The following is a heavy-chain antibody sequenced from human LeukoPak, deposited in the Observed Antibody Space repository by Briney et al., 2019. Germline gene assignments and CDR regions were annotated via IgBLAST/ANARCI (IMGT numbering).Heavy chain of an antibody. CDR1: GYTFTSYD. CDR3: ARDRDIVATTEYLFDY. J-gene: IGHJ4*02. CDR2: MNPNSGNT. V-gene: IGHV1-8*03. Sequence: ASVKVSCKASGYTFTSYDINWVRQATGQGLEWMGWMNPNSGNTGYAQKFQGRVTITRNTSISTAYMELSSLRSDDTAVYYCARDRDIVATTEYLFDYWGQGTLVTVSS. D-gene: IGHD5-12*01.